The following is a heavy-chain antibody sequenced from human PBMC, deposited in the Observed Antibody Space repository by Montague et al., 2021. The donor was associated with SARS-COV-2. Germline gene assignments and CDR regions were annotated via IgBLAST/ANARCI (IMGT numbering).Heavy chain of an antibody. CDR1: GGSISSYY. Sequence: SETLSLTCTVSGGSISSYYWSWIRQPPGKGLEWIGYIYYSGSTNYNPSLKSRVTISVDTSKNQFSLKLSSVTAADTAVYYCARVKRWYYYGLELSAHFDYWGQGTLVTVSS. V-gene: IGHV4-59*01. CDR2: IYYSGST. D-gene: IGHD3-10*01. CDR3: ARVKRWYYYGLELSAHFDY. J-gene: IGHJ4*02.